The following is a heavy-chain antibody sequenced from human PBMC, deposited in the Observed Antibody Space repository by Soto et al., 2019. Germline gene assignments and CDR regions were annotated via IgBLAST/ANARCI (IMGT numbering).Heavy chain of an antibody. CDR3: AKSSGGSSYMGMDY. D-gene: IGHD2-15*01. J-gene: IGHJ4*02. Sequence: GWSLRLSCQVSGFIFKNYAMNLVRQAPGKGLEWVATITYEGRSKYYAESVKGRFAISRDNSKSTLNLQMNTLRVDDSAIYYCAKSSGGSSYMGMDYWGKGTLVTVSS. CDR2: ITYEGRSK. V-gene: IGHV3-30*09. CDR1: GFIFKNYA.